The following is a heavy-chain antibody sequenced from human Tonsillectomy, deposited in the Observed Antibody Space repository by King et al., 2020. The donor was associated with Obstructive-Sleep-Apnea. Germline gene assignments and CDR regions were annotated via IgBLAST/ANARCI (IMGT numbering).Heavy chain of an antibody. CDR1: GFTFSSYW. J-gene: IGHJ4*02. CDR2: IEQYGSER. CDR3: ARAFYSSSWGGFGY. V-gene: IGHV3-7*01. Sequence: VQLVESGGGLVQPGGSLRLSCAASGFTFSSYWMSWFRQAQGKGREWVANIEQYGSERYYVDSLKGRFTISRDNAKNSLYLQMNSLRAEDTAVYYCARAFYSSSWGGFGYWGQGTLVTVSS. D-gene: IGHD6-13*01.